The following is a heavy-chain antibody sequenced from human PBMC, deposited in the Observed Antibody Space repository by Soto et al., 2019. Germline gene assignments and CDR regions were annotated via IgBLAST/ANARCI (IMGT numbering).Heavy chain of an antibody. CDR3: ARDRLGYSYGNSMDV. V-gene: IGHV3-48*02. D-gene: IGHD5-18*01. J-gene: IGHJ6*02. Sequence: GGSLRLSCAASGFTLSTYSLNWVRQAPGKGLELISYISRSSSSTIYYTDSVKGRFTISRDDALNSLYLQMNSLRDDDTAVYYCARDRLGYSYGNSMDVWGQGTTVTVSS. CDR2: ISRSSSSTI. CDR1: GFTLSTYS.